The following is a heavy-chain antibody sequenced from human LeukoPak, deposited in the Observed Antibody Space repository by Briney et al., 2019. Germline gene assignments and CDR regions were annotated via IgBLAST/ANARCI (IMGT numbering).Heavy chain of an antibody. Sequence: SETLSLTCTVSGGSISSSSYYWGWIRQPPGKGREWTGGINHSRSSNYNPSLKSRVTKSVDTSKNQFSLKLSSLTAADTAVYYCARDHPRDFWSGYYPQPYYMDVWGKGTTVTVSS. CDR2: INHSRSS. D-gene: IGHD3-3*01. J-gene: IGHJ6*03. CDR1: GGSISSSSYY. V-gene: IGHV4-39*07. CDR3: ARDHPRDFWSGYYPQPYYMDV.